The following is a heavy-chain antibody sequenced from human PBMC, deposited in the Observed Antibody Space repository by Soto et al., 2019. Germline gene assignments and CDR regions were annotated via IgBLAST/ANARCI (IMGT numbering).Heavy chain of an antibody. J-gene: IGHJ6*02. CDR1: GYTFTSYG. CDR3: ATRSIVLVPAATLLYGMDV. CDR2: ISAYNGNT. Sequence: ASVKVSCKASGYTFTSYGISWVRQAPGQGLEWMGWISAYNGNTIYAQKFQGRVTMTEDTSTDTAYMELSSLRSEDTAVYYCATRSIVLVPAATLLYGMDVWGQGTTVTVSS. D-gene: IGHD2-2*01. V-gene: IGHV1-18*01.